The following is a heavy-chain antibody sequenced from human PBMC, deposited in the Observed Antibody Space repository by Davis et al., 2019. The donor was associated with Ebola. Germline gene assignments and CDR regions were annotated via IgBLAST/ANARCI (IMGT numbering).Heavy chain of an antibody. CDR2: INPSGGST. D-gene: IGHD6-19*01. CDR3: ARGRRKWLGIPDFDY. V-gene: IGHV1-46*01. J-gene: IGHJ4*02. Sequence: ASVKVSCKASGYTFLSYYLHWVRQAPGQGLEWMGIINPSGGSTEYSQKFRGRVSMTSDASTSTVPLELTDLRSDDTAVYYCARGRRKWLGIPDFDYWGQGTLVTVSS. CDR1: GYTFLSYY.